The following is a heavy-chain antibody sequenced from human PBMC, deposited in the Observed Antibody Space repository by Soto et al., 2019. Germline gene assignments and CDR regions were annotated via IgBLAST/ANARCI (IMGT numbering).Heavy chain of an antibody. J-gene: IGHJ6*02. CDR1: GGSFSGYY. Sequence: SETLSLTCAVYGGSFSGYYWSWIRQPPGKGLEWIGEINHSGSTNYNPSLKSRVTISVDTSKNQFSLKLSSVTAADTAVYYCARGLGTHKYYYGMDVWGQGTTVTVSS. D-gene: IGHD1-1*01. CDR3: ARGLGTHKYYYGMDV. V-gene: IGHV4-34*01. CDR2: INHSGST.